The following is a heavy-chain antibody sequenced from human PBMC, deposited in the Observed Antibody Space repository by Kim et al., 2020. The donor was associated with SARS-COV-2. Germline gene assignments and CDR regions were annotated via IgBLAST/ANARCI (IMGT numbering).Heavy chain of an antibody. CDR3: ASTVTRPFDFDY. CDR2: IYYSGST. V-gene: IGHV4-39*01. D-gene: IGHD4-17*01. Sequence: SETLSLTCTVSGGSISSSSYYWGWIRQPPGKGLEWIGSIYYSGSTYYNPSLKSRVTISVDTSKNQFSLKLSSVTAADTAVYYCASTVTRPFDFDYWGQGTLVTVSS. J-gene: IGHJ4*02. CDR1: GGSISSSSYY.